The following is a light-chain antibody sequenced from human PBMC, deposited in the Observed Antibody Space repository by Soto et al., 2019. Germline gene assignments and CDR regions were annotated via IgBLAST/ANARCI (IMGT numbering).Light chain of an antibody. CDR2: EVS. CDR3: SSYTSSSTPIV. CDR1: SSDVGGYNY. Sequence: QSVLTQPASVSGSPGQSITISCTGTSSDVGGYNYVSWYQQHPGKAPKLMIYEVSNRPSGVSNRFSGSKSGNTASLTISGLQAEDEADYYCSSYTSSSTPIVFGTGTKVNV. V-gene: IGLV2-14*01. J-gene: IGLJ1*01.